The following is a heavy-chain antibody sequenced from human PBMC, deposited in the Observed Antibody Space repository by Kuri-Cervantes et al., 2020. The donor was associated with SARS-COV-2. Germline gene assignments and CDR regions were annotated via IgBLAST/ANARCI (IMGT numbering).Heavy chain of an antibody. D-gene: IGHD3-3*01. CDR3: AKDMGTIFGVVVGSGYGLDV. CDR1: GFTFSNYA. V-gene: IGHV3-23*01. Sequence: GGSLRLSCAASGFTFSNYAMSWVRQAPGKGLEWVSVISGIGSSTYYADSVKGRFTISRDNSKNTLYLQMNSLRAEDTAVYFCAKDMGTIFGVVVGSGYGLDVWGQGTMVTVSS. J-gene: IGHJ6*02. CDR2: ISGIGSST.